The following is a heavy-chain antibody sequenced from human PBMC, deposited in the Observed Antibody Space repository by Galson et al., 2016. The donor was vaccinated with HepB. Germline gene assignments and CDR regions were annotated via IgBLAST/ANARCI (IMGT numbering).Heavy chain of an antibody. CDR3: ARELPRSGWFYAFHI. V-gene: IGHV3-48*04. D-gene: IGHD6-19*01. CDR1: GFTLSSYS. J-gene: IGHJ3*02. Sequence: SLRLSCAASGFTLSSYSMNWVRQAPGKGLEWVSYISFSSSPIYYADSVKGRFTISRGNAKNSLYLQMNSLRPEDTAVYYCARELPRSGWFYAFHIWGQGTMVTVSS. CDR2: ISFSSSPI.